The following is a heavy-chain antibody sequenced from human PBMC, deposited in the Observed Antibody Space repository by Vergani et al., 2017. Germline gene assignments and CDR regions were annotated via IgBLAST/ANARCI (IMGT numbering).Heavy chain of an antibody. Sequence: QVQLVQSGAEVKKPGASVKVSCKASGYTFTSYAMHWVRQAPGQRLEWMGWINTGNGNTKYSQKFQGRVTITRDTSASTAYMELSSLRSEDTAVYYCARDDECGYDSNYYGMDVWGQGTTVTVSS. D-gene: IGHD5-12*01. CDR2: INTGNGNT. CDR3: ARDDECGYDSNYYGMDV. CDR1: GYTFTSYA. V-gene: IGHV1-3*04. J-gene: IGHJ6*02.